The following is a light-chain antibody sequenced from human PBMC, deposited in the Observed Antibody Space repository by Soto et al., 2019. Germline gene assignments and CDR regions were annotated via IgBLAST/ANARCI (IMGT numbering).Light chain of an antibody. V-gene: IGKV3-11*01. CDR1: QSVSSY. Sequence: EIVLTQSPATLSLSPGETATLSCRASQSVSSYLVWYQHKPGQTPRLLIYDASKRATGIPARFSGSGSGTDLTITSSSLEPEDFAIYYCQQRSKWPSTFGQGTRLEIK. CDR2: DAS. J-gene: IGKJ5*01. CDR3: QQRSKWPST.